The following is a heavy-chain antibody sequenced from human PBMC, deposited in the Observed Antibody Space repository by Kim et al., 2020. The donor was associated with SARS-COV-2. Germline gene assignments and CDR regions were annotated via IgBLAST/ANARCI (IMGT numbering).Heavy chain of an antibody. J-gene: IGHJ3*02. V-gene: IGHV5-51*01. Sequence: DSDTSYRPSFQGQVTISADKSISTAYLQWSSLKASDTAMYYCARLGAFDIWGQGTMVTVSS. D-gene: IGHD3-3*01. CDR3: ARLGAFDI. CDR2: DSDT.